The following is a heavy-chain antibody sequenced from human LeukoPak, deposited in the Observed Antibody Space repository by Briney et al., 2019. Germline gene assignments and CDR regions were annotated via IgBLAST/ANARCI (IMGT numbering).Heavy chain of an antibody. CDR2: VKPDGSSA. Sequence: GGSLRLACVGSEFPFNSYWMHWVRQAPEKGLVWVSRVKPDGSSATYADSVKGRFTISRDNAKNTLYLQMSSLRVEDTAVYYCARALYFNSWFDPWGQGTLVTVSS. CDR3: ARALYFNSWFDP. J-gene: IGHJ5*02. D-gene: IGHD2/OR15-2a*01. V-gene: IGHV3-74*03. CDR1: EFPFNSYW.